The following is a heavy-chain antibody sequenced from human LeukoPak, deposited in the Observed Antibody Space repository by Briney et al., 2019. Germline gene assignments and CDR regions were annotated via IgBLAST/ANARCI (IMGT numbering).Heavy chain of an antibody. CDR3: ARGLLWFGGPRNNWFDP. J-gene: IGHJ5*02. CDR2: ISAYNGNT. V-gene: IGHV1-18*01. D-gene: IGHD3-10*01. Sequence: ASVKVSCKASGYTFTSSAISSVRHAPGQGHEWMGWISAYNGNTNYAQKRQGRVNMTSDPSTSTASMELRSLRSDDTAVYYCARGLLWFGGPRNNWFDPWGQGTLVTVSS. CDR1: GYTFTSSA.